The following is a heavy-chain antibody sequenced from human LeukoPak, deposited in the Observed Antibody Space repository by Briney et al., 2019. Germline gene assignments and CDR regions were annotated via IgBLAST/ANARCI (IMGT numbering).Heavy chain of an antibody. CDR2: MNPNSGNT. D-gene: IGHD3-22*01. CDR3: AAETYYYDSSGYWWFDP. CDR1: GYTFTSYD. V-gene: IGHV1-8*01. J-gene: IGHJ5*02. Sequence: ASVTLSCTASGYTFTSYDINWVRQAPGQGLEWMGWMNPNSGNTVYAQKFQGRVTITRNTSISTAYMQLSSLRSEDTAVYYCAAETYYYDSSGYWWFDPWGQGTLVTVSS.